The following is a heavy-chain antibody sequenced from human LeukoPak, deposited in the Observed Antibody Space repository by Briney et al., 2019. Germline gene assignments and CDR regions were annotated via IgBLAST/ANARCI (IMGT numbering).Heavy chain of an antibody. CDR1: GYTFTNYD. V-gene: IGHV1-8*01. J-gene: IGHJ4*02. CDR2: MSPKNGDT. CDR3: ARDYCSSTSCLFDY. Sequence: GASVKVSCKTSGYTFTNYDINWVRQATGQGLEWLGWMSPKNGDTGYAQKFQGRVTMTRDTSISTAYMELSGLTSDDTAVYYCARDYCSSTSCLFDYWGQGTLVTVSS. D-gene: IGHD2-2*01.